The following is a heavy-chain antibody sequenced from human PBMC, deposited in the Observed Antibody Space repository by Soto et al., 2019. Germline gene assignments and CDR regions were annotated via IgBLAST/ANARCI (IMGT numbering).Heavy chain of an antibody. J-gene: IGHJ3*02. D-gene: IGHD2-2*02. V-gene: IGHV1-2*02. Sequence: ASVKVSCKASGYTFTTYPITWVRQAPGQGLEWMGWINPNSGGTNYAQKFQGRVTMTRDTSISTAYMELSRLRSDDTAVYYCAREEAYCSSTSCYTEHAFDIWGQGTMVTVSS. CDR2: INPNSGGT. CDR3: AREEAYCSSTSCYTEHAFDI. CDR1: GYTFTTYP.